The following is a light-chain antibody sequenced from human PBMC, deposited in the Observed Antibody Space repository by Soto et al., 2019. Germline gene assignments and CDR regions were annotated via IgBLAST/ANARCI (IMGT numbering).Light chain of an antibody. CDR3: QQYNNWPQT. Sequence: EFVLTQSPGTLSLSPGERATLSCRASQSVSSSYLAWYQQKRGQAPRLLVYGASTRATGIPARFSGSGSGTEFTLTISSLQSEDFAVYYCQQYNNWPQTFGQGTKVDIK. J-gene: IGKJ1*01. CDR1: QSVSSSY. V-gene: IGKV3-15*01. CDR2: GAS.